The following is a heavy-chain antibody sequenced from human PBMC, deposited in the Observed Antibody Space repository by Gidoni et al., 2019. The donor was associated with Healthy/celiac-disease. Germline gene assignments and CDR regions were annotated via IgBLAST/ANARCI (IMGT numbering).Heavy chain of an antibody. CDR2: INHSGST. J-gene: IGHJ5*02. CDR1: GGSFSGYY. V-gene: IGHV4-34*01. D-gene: IGHD2-15*01. Sequence: QVQLQQWGAGLLKPSETLSLTCAVYGGSFSGYYWSWIRQPPGKGREWIGEINHSGSTNYNPSLKSRVTISVDTSKNQFSLKLSSVTAADTAVYYCARDYVAMVGWFDPWGQGTLVTVSS. CDR3: ARDYVAMVGWFDP.